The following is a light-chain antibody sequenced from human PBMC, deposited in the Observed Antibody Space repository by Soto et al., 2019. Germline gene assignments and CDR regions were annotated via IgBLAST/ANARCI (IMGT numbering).Light chain of an antibody. J-gene: IGKJ5*01. Sequence: EIVLTQSPGTLSLSPGERATLSCRASQSVSNNYLAWYQQKPGQAPRLLIYGASIRATGIPARFSGSGSGTEFTLTISSLQSEDFVVYYCQHYHGWPITFGQGTRLEIK. CDR1: QSVSNN. V-gene: IGKV3-15*01. CDR3: QHYHGWPIT. CDR2: GAS.